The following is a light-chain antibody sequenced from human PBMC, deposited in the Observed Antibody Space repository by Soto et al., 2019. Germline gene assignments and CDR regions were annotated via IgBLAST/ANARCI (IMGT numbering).Light chain of an antibody. V-gene: IGKV1-9*01. Sequence: DIQLTQSPSFLSASVGDRVTITCRASQGIYTYLAWYQQKPGKAPELLIYAASTLQSGVPSRFSGSGSGTEFNLTISSLQPEDFATFYCQHPNSYPWTFGQGTKVEIK. CDR1: QGIYTY. J-gene: IGKJ1*01. CDR2: AAS. CDR3: QHPNSYPWT.